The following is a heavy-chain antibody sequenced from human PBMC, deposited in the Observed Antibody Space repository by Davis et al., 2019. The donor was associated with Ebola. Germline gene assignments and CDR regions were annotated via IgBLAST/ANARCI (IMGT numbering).Heavy chain of an antibody. J-gene: IGHJ6*03. D-gene: IGHD1-26*01. Sequence: ASVKVSCKASGYTFTSYYMHWVRQAPGQGLEWMGWINPNSGGTNYAQKFQGRVTMTRDTSISTAYMELSRLRSDDTAVYYCARETAGGIPSEYYYYYMDVGGKGTTVTVSS. V-gene: IGHV1-2*02. CDR2: INPNSGGT. CDR1: GYTFTSYY. CDR3: ARETAGGIPSEYYYYYMDV.